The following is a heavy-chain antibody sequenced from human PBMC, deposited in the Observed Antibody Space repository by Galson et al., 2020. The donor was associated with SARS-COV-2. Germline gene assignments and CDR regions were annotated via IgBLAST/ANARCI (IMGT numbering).Heavy chain of an antibody. CDR3: ARSGGGAGTTYGGGTTDYYYGMDV. CDR1: GFTFSSYA. D-gene: IGHD1-7*01. CDR2: ISYDGSNK. V-gene: IGHV3-30-3*01. Sequence: GESLKISCAASGFTFSSYAMHWVRQAPGKGLEWVAFISYDGSNKYYADSVKGRFTISRDNSKNTLYLQMNSLRPEDTAVYYCARSGGGAGTTYGGGTTDYYYGMDVWGQGTTVTVSS. J-gene: IGHJ6*02.